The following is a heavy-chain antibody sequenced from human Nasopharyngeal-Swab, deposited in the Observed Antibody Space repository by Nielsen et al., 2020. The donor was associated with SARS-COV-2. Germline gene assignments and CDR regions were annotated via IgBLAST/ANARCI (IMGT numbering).Heavy chain of an antibody. D-gene: IGHD5-18*01. Sequence: GSLRLSCTVSGGSINSSYWSWIRQPPGKGLEWIGYISYSGSTNYNPSLKSRVTISVDTSKNQFSLKLSSVTAADTAVYYCAREVRGYAYGTRSFDIWGQGTMVTVSS. J-gene: IGHJ3*02. V-gene: IGHV4-59*12. CDR2: ISYSGST. CDR1: GGSINSSY. CDR3: AREVRGYAYGTRSFDI.